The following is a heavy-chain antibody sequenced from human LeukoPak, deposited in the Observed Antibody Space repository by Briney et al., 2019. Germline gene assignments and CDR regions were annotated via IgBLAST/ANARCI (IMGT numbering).Heavy chain of an antibody. CDR1: GYNFISYY. V-gene: IGHV1-46*01. J-gene: IGHJ6*02. Sequence: ASVKVSCKASGYNFISYYMHWVRQATGQGLEWMGIINPSGGSTSYEQKFQDRVTMTRDTSTSTVYMELNSLKSEDTAVYYCAREDVVLVDAVRYYYCGMDVWGQGTTVTVSS. D-gene: IGHD2-8*01. CDR3: AREDVVLVDAVRYYYCGMDV. CDR2: INPSGGST.